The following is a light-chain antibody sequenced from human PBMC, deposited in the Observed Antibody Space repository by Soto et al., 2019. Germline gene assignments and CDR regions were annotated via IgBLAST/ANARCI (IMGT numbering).Light chain of an antibody. V-gene: IGKV3-20*01. CDR1: QRISPTH. J-gene: IGKJ1*01. CDR3: LQYETSRRT. CDR2: AAS. Sequence: EIVLTQSPGTLSLSPGDRATLSCRASQRISPTHLAWYQQTPGQAPRLLIYAASTRATGIPDRLGGSGSGTDFTLTISRLEPEDFALYYCLQYETSRRTLGQGTKLEIK.